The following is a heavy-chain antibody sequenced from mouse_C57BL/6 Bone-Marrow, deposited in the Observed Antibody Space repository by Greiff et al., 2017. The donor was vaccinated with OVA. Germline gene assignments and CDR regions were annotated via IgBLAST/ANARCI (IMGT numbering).Heavy chain of an antibody. Sequence: QVQLQQPGAELVMPGASVKLSCKASGYTFTSYWMHWVKQRPGQGLEWIGEIDPSDSYTNYNQKFKGKSTLTVDTSSSTAYMQLSSLTSEDSAVYYCARHDGYHVGFAYWGQGTLVTVSA. J-gene: IGHJ3*01. D-gene: IGHD2-3*01. CDR3: ARHDGYHVGFAY. CDR1: GYTFTSYW. CDR2: IDPSDSYT. V-gene: IGHV1-69*01.